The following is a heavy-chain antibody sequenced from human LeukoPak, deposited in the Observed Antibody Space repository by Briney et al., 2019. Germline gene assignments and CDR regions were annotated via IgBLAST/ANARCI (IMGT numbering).Heavy chain of an antibody. CDR3: ARTRGESYDILTGYYGNWFDP. CDR1: GFTFSSYG. Sequence: PGGSLRLSCAASGFTFSSYGMHWVRQAPGKGLEWVAFIRYDGSNKYYADSVKGRFTISRDNSKNTLYLQMNSLRAEDTAVYYCARTRGESYDILTGYYGNWFDPWGQGTLVTVSS. CDR2: IRYDGSNK. J-gene: IGHJ5*02. D-gene: IGHD3-9*01. V-gene: IGHV3-30*02.